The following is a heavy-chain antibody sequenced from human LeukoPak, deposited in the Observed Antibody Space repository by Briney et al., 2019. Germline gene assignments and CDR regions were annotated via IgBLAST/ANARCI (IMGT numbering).Heavy chain of an antibody. J-gene: IGHJ4*02. D-gene: IGHD6-13*01. CDR1: GYSFTSHW. CDR3: TRHIAAAGPDY. V-gene: IGHV5-51*01. Sequence: GESLRISCKGSGYSFTSHWIGWVRQMPGKGLEWMAIIYAGDSGTRISPSFQGQVTISADKSISTAYLQWSSLKASDTAIYYCTRHIAAAGPDYWGQGTLVTVSS. CDR2: IYAGDSGT.